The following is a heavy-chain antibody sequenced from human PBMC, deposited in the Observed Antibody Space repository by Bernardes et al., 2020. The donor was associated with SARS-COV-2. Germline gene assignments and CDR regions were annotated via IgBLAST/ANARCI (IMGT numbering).Heavy chain of an antibody. V-gene: IGHV3-30-3*01. D-gene: IGHD3-22*01. CDR1: GLTFSNYA. Sequence: GGSLRLSCAASGLTFSNYAMHWVRPAPGKGLGWVAVISSDENKKYYADSVQGRFPLSRDNSKTTLYLEMNSLRAEDTAVYYCAKAAPVYYDSSGYENYYGVDVWGHGTTVTVS. J-gene: IGHJ6*02. CDR2: ISSDENKK. CDR3: AKAAPVYYDSSGYENYYGVDV.